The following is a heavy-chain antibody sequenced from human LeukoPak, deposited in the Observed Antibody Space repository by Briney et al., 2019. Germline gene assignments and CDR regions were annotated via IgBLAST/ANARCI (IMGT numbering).Heavy chain of an antibody. Sequence: SETLSLTCTVSGGSISSYYWSWFRQPPGKGLEWIGDIYYSGSTNYNPSLKSRVTISVDTSKNQFSLKLTSVTAADTAVYFCVRADHFDYWGQGTLVTVSS. CDR3: VRADHFDY. CDR1: GGSISSYY. V-gene: IGHV4-59*01. CDR2: IYYSGST. J-gene: IGHJ4*02.